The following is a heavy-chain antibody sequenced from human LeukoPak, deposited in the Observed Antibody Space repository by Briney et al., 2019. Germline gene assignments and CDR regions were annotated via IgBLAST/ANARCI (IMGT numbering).Heavy chain of an antibody. Sequence: SETLSLTCTVSGASISSSSYYWGWVRQPPGKGLEWIGNIYYTGSTYYNPSLKSRVTISGDTSKNQFSLRVSFLTAADTAVYYCARLAYNRNYADWGQGALVTVSP. CDR3: ARLAYNRNYAD. V-gene: IGHV4-39*01. CDR2: IYYTGST. J-gene: IGHJ4*02. CDR1: GASISSSSYY. D-gene: IGHD1-14*01.